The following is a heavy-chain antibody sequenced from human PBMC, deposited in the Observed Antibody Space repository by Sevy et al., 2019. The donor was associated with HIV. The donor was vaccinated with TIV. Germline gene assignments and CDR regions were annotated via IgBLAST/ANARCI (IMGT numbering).Heavy chain of an antibody. D-gene: IGHD3-16*01. J-gene: IGHJ4*02. CDR3: AQGYYLKW. Sequence: ASVKVSCKASRSTFISNDINWVRQASGRGLEWMGWMRPNSGETGDAQKFQGRVTMTRNTSTSTANMELSSLRSEDTAVYYGAQGYYLKWWGQGTPVTVSS. CDR1: RSTFISND. V-gene: IGHV1-8*01. CDR2: MRPNSGET.